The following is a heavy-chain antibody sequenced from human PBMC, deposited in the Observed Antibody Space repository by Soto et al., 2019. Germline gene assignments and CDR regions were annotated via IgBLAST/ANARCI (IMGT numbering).Heavy chain of an antibody. D-gene: IGHD3-3*01. CDR1: GFTFSSYS. CDR3: ARDKPVTIFGVVITTLFDY. J-gene: IGHJ4*02. Sequence: LRLSCAASGFTFSSYSMNWVRQAPGKGLEWVSYISSSSSTIYYADSVKGRFTISRDNAKNSLYLQMNSLRDEDTAVYYCARDKPVTIFGVVITTLFDYWGQGTLVTVSS. V-gene: IGHV3-48*02. CDR2: ISSSSSTI.